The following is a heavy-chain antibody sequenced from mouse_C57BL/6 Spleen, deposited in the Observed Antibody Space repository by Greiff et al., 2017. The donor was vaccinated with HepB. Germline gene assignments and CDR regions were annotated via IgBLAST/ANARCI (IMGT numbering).Heavy chain of an antibody. D-gene: IGHD4-1*01. J-gene: IGHJ4*01. Sequence: VQLQQPGAELVKPGASVKLSCKASGYTFTSYWMQWVKQRPGQGLEWIGEIDPSDSYTNYNQKFKGKATLTVDTSSSTAYMQLSSLTSEDSAVYYCARRVGRRYAMECWGQGTSVTVAS. CDR3: ARRVGRRYAMEC. CDR1: GYTFTSYW. V-gene: IGHV1-50*01. CDR2: IDPSDSYT.